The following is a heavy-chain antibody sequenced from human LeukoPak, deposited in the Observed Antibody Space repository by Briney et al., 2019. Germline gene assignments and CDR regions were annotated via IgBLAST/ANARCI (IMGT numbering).Heavy chain of an antibody. CDR1: GSYW. V-gene: IGHV3-74*01. D-gene: IGHD2/OR15-2a*01. J-gene: IGHJ4*02. Sequence: QPGGSLRLSCAASGSYWMHWVRQAPGKGLVWVSHINSDGSWTSYADSVKGRFTTSKDNVKNTVYLQMNNLRAEDTAVYYCVSFYETYWGRGTLVTVSS. CDR2: INSDGSWT. CDR3: VSFYETY.